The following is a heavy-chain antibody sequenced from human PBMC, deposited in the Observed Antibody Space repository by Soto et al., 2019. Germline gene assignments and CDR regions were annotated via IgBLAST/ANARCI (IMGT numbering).Heavy chain of an antibody. CDR1: GYSFTSYW. D-gene: IGHD2-2*01. J-gene: IGHJ6*02. CDR2: IDPSDSYT. Sequence: GESLKISCKGSGYSFTSYWISWVRQMPGKGLEWMGRIDPSDSYTNYSPSFQGHVTISADKSISTAYLQWSSLKASDTAMYYCARLKVSEYQLLRSYYYYYGMDVWGQGTTVTVSS. V-gene: IGHV5-10-1*01. CDR3: ARLKVSEYQLLRSYYYYYGMDV.